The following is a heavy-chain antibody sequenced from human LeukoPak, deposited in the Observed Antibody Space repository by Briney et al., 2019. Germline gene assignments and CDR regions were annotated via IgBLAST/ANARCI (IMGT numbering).Heavy chain of an antibody. D-gene: IGHD6-13*01. J-gene: IGHJ4*02. CDR3: AKDTDSRNGNGLLDH. Sequence: GGSLRLSCATSGFTFSTCNMNWVRQAPGKRLEWVSYISSDSNIIFYAGSVKGRFTISRDNAKNSLFLQMNSLRAEDTAVYYCAKDTDSRNGNGLLDHGAQGTRLTVS. CDR2: ISSDSNII. CDR1: GFTFSTCN. V-gene: IGHV3-48*04.